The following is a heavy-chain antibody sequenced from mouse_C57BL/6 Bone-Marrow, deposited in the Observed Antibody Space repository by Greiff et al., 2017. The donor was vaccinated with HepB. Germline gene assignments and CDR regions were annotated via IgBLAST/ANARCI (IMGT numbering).Heavy chain of an antibody. CDR1: GYTFTDYN. D-gene: IGHD1-1*01. CDR3: ARVHYGSSYYFDY. J-gene: IGHJ2*01. CDR2: INPKNGGT. Sequence: EVQLQHSGPELVKPGASVKMSCKASGYTFTDYNMHWVKQSHGKSLEWIGYINPKNGGTSYNQKFKGKATLTVNKSSSTAYMELRSLTSEDSAVYYCARVHYGSSYYFDYWGQGTTLTVSS. V-gene: IGHV1-22*01.